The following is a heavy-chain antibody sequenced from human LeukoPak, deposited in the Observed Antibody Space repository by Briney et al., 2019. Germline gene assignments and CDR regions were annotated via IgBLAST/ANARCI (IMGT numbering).Heavy chain of an antibody. V-gene: IGHV1-18*01. D-gene: IGHD6-13*01. CDR1: GYTFTSFG. J-gene: IGHJ6*02. CDR2: ISAYNGNT. CDR3: ARDDNSSSWYYGPRYYYGMDV. Sequence: ASVKVSCKASGYTFTSFGISWVRQAPGQGLEWMGWISAYNGNTNYAQKLQGRVTMTTDTSTSTAYMELRSLRSDDTAVYYCARDDNSSSWYYGPRYYYGMDVWGQGTTVTVSS.